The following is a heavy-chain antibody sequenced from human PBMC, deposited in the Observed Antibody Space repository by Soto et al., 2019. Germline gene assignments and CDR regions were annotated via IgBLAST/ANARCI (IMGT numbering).Heavy chain of an antibody. D-gene: IGHD4-17*01. CDR1: GFTFSTYA. V-gene: IGHV3-23*01. J-gene: IGHJ4*02. Sequence: EVQLLESGGGLVQPGGSLRLSCAASGFTFSTYAMIWVRQAPGKGLEWVSVITGSGGSTYYADSVKGRFTISRDTSKNTLFLHMTSLRAEDTAVYYCAKDRYGHYGGIDYWGQGTMVTVSS. CDR2: ITGSGGST. CDR3: AKDRYGHYGGIDY.